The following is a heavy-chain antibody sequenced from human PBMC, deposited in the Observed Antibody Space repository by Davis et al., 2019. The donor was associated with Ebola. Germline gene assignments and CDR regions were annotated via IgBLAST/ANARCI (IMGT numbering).Heavy chain of an antibody. CDR2: IYYSGST. J-gene: IGHJ6*03. D-gene: IGHD4-23*01. CDR3: ARVVTGGYYYYYMDV. V-gene: IGHV4-59*01. Sequence: PSETLSLTCTVSGGSISSYYWSWIRQPPGKGLEWIGYIYYSGSTNYNPSLKSRVTISVDTSKNQFSLKLSSVTAADTAVYYCARVVTGGYYYYYMDVWGKGTTVTVSS. CDR1: GGSISSYY.